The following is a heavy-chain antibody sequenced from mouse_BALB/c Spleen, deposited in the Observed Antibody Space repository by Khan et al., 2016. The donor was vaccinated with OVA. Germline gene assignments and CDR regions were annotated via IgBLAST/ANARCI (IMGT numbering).Heavy chain of an antibody. D-gene: IGHD1-3*01. CDR3: AKLEDI. Sequence: VKLPESGPGLVAPSQSLSITCTASGFSLTRYGVHWVRQPPGKGLEWLGLIWTGGSTNNSLAHISRMSSNKDNTKSQVFLKMNSLQTDDTAMYYCAKLEDIWGQGTTLTVSS. V-gene: IGHV2-9*02. CDR2: IWTGGST. CDR1: GFSLTRYG. J-gene: IGHJ2*01.